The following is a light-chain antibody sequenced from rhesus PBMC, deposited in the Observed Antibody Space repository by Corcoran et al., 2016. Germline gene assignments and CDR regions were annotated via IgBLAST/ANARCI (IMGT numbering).Light chain of an antibody. CDR2: VAS. V-gene: IGKV1-25*01. CDR3: QQHNSYPFT. Sequence: DIQMTQSPSSLSASVGDRVTITCRASQGISSYLAWYQQHPGKAPKLLIYVASTLQSGVPSRFRGIGSGTDFTLTISSLQPEYFSTYYCQQHNSYPFTFGPGTKLDIK. CDR1: QGISSY. J-gene: IGKJ3*01.